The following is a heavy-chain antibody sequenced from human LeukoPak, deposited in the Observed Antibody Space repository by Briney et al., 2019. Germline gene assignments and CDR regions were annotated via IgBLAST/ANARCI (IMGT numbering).Heavy chain of an antibody. CDR2: ISGSGGST. J-gene: IGHJ4*02. Sequence: GGSLRLSCAASGFTFSSYAMSWVRQAPGKGLEWVSAISGSGGSTYYADSVKGRFTISRDNSKNTLYLQMNSLRAEDTAIYYCAKWFGELLYLDYWGQGTLVTVSS. V-gene: IGHV3-23*01. D-gene: IGHD3-10*01. CDR3: AKWFGELLYLDY. CDR1: GFTFSSYA.